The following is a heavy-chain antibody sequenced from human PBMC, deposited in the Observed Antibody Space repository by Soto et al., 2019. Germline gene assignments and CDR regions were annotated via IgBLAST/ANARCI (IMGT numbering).Heavy chain of an antibody. D-gene: IGHD1-1*01. V-gene: IGHV6-1*01. CDR2: TYFRSRWST. J-gene: IGHJ6*02. CDR1: GDSVSSGSAA. CDR3: ARDGLTTHYYHYWMEV. Sequence: PSQTLSLTCAISGDSVSSGSAAWNWIRQSPSRGLEWLGRTYFRSRWSTEYAVSVRSRITITADTSKNQFSLQLNSVTPDDTAVYYCARDGLTTHYYHYWMEVRGQGTTVTVSS.